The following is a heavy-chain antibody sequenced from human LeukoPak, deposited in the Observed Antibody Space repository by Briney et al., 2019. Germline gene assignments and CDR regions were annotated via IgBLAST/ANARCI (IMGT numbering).Heavy chain of an antibody. V-gene: IGHV3-30*18. CDR1: GFTFSSYG. D-gene: IGHD6-13*01. CDR3: AKDIGYSSSVDY. J-gene: IGHJ4*02. Sequence: QPGRSLRLSCAASGFTFSSYGMHWVRQAPGKGLEGVAVISYDGSNKYYADSVKGRFTISRDNSKNTLYLQMNSLRAEDTAVYYCAKDIGYSSSVDYWGQGTLVTVSS. CDR2: ISYDGSNK.